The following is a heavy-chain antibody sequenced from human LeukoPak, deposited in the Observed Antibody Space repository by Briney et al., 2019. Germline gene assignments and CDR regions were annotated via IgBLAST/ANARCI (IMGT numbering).Heavy chain of an antibody. CDR3: ARGSTSRSLAYYYYMDV. V-gene: IGHV4-4*09. D-gene: IGHD1-26*01. J-gene: IGHJ6*03. Sequence: SETLSLTCTVSGGSIRGYYWSWIRRPPGKGLEWIGYLCTSGSTNYNPSLKSRVTISVDTSKNQFSLKLSSVTAAETAVYFCARGSTSRSLAYYYYMDVWGKGTTVTVSS. CDR1: GGSIRGYY. CDR2: LCTSGST.